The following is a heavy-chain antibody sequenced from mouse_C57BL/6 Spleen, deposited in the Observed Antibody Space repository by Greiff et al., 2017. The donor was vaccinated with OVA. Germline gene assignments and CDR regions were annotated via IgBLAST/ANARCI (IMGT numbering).Heavy chain of an antibody. Sequence: EVKLMESGGGLVQPGGSMKLSCVASGFTFSNYWMNWVRQSPEKGLEWVAQIRLKSDNYATHYAESVKGRFTISRDDSKSSVYLQMNNLRAEDTGIYYCTGPLDYYGSSPFAYWGQGTLVTVSA. CDR3: TGPLDYYGSSPFAY. J-gene: IGHJ3*01. CDR1: GFTFSNYW. V-gene: IGHV6-3*01. D-gene: IGHD1-1*01. CDR2: IRLKSDNYAT.